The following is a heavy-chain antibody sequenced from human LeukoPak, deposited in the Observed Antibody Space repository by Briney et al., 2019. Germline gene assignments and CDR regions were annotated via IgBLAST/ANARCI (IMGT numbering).Heavy chain of an antibody. J-gene: IGHJ4*02. CDR1: GFTFSRYW. Sequence: GGSLRLSCAASGFTFSRYWMSWVRQAPGKGLEWVSGIGGGGTEYYADSVKGRFIISSDSSQNLVHLQMNSLTVEDTAVYYCARAQGALDYWGQGTLVTVSS. V-gene: IGHV3-23*01. CDR3: ARAQGALDY. D-gene: IGHD1-26*01. CDR2: IGGGGTE.